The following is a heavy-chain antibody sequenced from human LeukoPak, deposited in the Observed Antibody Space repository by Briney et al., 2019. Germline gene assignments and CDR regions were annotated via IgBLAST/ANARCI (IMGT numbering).Heavy chain of an antibody. CDR2: IWYDGSNK. CDR3: ARSHYGFWSGYYSSLLSPYYYGMDV. Sequence: GGSLRLSCAASGFTFSSYGMHWVRQAPGKGLEWVAVIWYDGSNKYYADSVKGRFTISRDNSKNTLYLQMNSLRAEDTAVYYCARSHYGFWSGYYSSLLSPYYYGMDVWGQGTTVTVSS. CDR1: GFTFSSYG. V-gene: IGHV3-33*01. D-gene: IGHD3-3*01. J-gene: IGHJ6*02.